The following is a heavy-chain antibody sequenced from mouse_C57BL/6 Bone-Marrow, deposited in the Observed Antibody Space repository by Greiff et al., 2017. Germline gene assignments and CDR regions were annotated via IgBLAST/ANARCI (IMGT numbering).Heavy chain of an antibody. V-gene: IGHV14-4*01. CDR2: IDPENGDT. D-gene: IGHD2-3*01. CDR3: TRDDGYPWFAY. Sequence: VQLQQSGAELVRPGASVKLSCTASGFNIKDDYMHWVKQRPEQGLEWIGWIDPENGDTEYASKFQGKATITADTSSNKAYLQLSSLTSEDTAVYYCTRDDGYPWFAYWGQGTLVTVSA. J-gene: IGHJ3*01. CDR1: GFNIKDDY.